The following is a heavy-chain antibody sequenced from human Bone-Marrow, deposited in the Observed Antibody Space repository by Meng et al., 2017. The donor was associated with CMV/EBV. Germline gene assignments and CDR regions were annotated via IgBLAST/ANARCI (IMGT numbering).Heavy chain of an antibody. CDR2: IYYSGST. CDR1: GGSISSYY. J-gene: IGHJ6*02. Sequence: SETLSLTCTVSGGSISSYYWSWIRQPPGKGLEWIGYIYYSGSTNYNPSLKSRVTISVDTSKNQFSLKLSSVTAADTAVYYCARDVAVAGTGGLYYYYYGMDVWAQGTTVTVSS. V-gene: IGHV4-59*01. CDR3: ARDVAVAGTGGLYYYYYGMDV. D-gene: IGHD6-19*01.